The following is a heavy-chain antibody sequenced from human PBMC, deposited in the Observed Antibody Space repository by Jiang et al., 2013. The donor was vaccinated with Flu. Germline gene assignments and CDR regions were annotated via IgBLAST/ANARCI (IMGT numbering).Heavy chain of an antibody. Sequence: SGAEVKKPGASVKVSCKASGYTFTGYYMHWVRQAPGQGLEWMGWINPNSGGTNYAQKFQGRVTMTTDTSTSTAYMELRSLRSDDTAVYYCARGHYYDSSGYYVGHWYFDLWGRGTLVTVSS. CDR1: GYTFTGYY. D-gene: IGHD3-22*01. CDR2: INPNSGGT. V-gene: IGHV1-2*02. J-gene: IGHJ2*01. CDR3: ARGHYYDSSGYYVGHWYFDL.